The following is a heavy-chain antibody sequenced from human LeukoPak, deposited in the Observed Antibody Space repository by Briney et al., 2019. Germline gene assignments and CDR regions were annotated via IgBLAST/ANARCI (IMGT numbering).Heavy chain of an antibody. CDR2: IIPILGIA. D-gene: IGHD6-13*01. CDR1: GGTFTIYT. CDR3: ARYYAAAGTRPTYFDY. Sequence: SVTVSFTASGGTFTIYTISWVRQAPGQGNEWVGRIIPILGIANYAQKFQGRVTITADKSTSTAYMELSSLRSEDTAVYYCARYYAAAGTRPTYFDYWGQGTLVTVSS. J-gene: IGHJ4*02. V-gene: IGHV1-69*02.